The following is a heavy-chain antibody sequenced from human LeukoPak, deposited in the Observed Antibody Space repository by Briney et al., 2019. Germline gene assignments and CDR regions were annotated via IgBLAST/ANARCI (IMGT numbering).Heavy chain of an antibody. CDR2: INPNNGGT. D-gene: IGHD6-25*01. CDR1: GYTFTGYY. CDR3: ARGGTAATPPF. V-gene: IGHV1-2*02. Sequence: ASVKVSCKASGYTFTGYYMHWVRQAPGQGLEWMGWINPNNGGTNYAQKFQGRVTMTRDTSISTAYMELSRLRSDDTAVYYCARGGTAATPPFWGQGTLVTVSS. J-gene: IGHJ4*02.